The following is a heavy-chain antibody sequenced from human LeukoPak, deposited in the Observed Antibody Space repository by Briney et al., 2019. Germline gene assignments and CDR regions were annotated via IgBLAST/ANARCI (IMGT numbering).Heavy chain of an antibody. CDR3: AKSSAYYTNWFDP. CDR2: ISGGGTT. CDR1: GFTFSNYA. J-gene: IGHJ5*02. V-gene: IGHV3-23*01. D-gene: IGHD3-22*01. Sequence: PGGSLRLSCAASGFTFSNYAMNWVRQAPGKGLEWVSSISGGGTTYYADSVKGRFTISRDNFKNALYLQMNSLRAEDTAVYYCAKSSAYYTNWFDPWGQGTLVTVSS.